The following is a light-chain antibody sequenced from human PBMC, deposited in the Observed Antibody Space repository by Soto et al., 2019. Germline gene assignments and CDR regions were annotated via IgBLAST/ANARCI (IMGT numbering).Light chain of an antibody. CDR2: DAS. V-gene: IGKV3-11*01. CDR3: QQRSNWPPT. CDR1: QSVSSY. Sequence: EIVLTQSPATLSLSPGERATLSCRASQSVSSYLAWYQQKPGQAPRLLIYDASNRATCIPARFSGSGSGTEFTLTISSREPEDFAVYYCQQRSNWPPTFGQGTKLEIK. J-gene: IGKJ2*01.